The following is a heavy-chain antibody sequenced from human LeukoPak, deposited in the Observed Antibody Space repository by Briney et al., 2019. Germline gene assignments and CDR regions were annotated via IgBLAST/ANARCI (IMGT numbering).Heavy chain of an antibody. Sequence: GESLKISCKGSGYSFTSYWIGWVRQMPGKGLEWMGIIYPGDSDTRYSPSFQGQVTISADKSISTAYLQWSSLKASDTAMYYCARRPGYCSGGSCYGLGAFDIWGQGTMVTVSS. CDR2: IYPGDSDT. D-gene: IGHD2-15*01. J-gene: IGHJ3*02. CDR1: GYSFTSYW. V-gene: IGHV5-51*01. CDR3: ARRPGYCSGGSCYGLGAFDI.